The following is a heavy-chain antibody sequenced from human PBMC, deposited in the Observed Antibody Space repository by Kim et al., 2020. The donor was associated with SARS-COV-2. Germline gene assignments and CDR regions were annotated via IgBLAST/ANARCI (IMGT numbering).Heavy chain of an antibody. Sequence: GGSLRLSCAASGFTFSSYGMHWVRQAPGKGLEWVAVIWYDGSNKYYADSVKGRFTISRDNSKNTLYLQMNSLRAEDTAVYYCAREGGVGATTGLDYWGQGTLVTVSS. V-gene: IGHV3-33*01. CDR1: GFTFSSYG. D-gene: IGHD1-26*01. CDR3: AREGGVGATTGLDY. J-gene: IGHJ4*02. CDR2: IWYDGSNK.